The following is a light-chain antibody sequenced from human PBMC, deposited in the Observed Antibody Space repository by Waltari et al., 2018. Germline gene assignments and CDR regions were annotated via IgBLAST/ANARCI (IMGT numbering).Light chain of an antibody. CDR1: STDVGSYDL. CDR2: EIN. V-gene: IGLV2-23*02. CDR3: CSYTTADTGV. J-gene: IGLJ2*01. Sequence: QSALSHPASVSGSPGQPITISCTATSTDVGSYDLVSWYPHHPGNAPKLIIYEINKRPSGVSDRFSGSKSGNTASLTISGLQAEDEADYYCCSYTTADTGVFGGGTKLTVL.